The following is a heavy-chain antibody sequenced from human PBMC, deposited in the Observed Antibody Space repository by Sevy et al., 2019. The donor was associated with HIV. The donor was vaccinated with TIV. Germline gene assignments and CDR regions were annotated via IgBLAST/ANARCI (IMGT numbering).Heavy chain of an antibody. Sequence: GGSLRLSCAASGFTFSDYYMSWIRQAPGKGLEWVSYISSSGSTIYYADSVKGRFTISRDNAKNSLYLQMNSLRAEDPAVYYCARAGSITIFGVVITNDAFDIGGQGTMVTVS. V-gene: IGHV3-11*01. CDR3: ARAGSITIFGVVITNDAFDI. CDR1: GFTFSDYY. CDR2: ISSSGSTI. D-gene: IGHD3-3*01. J-gene: IGHJ3*02.